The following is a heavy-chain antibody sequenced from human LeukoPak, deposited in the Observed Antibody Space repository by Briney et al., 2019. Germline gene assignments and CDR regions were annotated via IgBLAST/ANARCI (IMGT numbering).Heavy chain of an antibody. CDR1: GGSFSGYY. D-gene: IGHD3-3*01. CDR2: INRSGST. CDR3: ARSPYYDFWSGYYTHAFDI. Sequence: SETLSLTCAVYGGSFSGYYWSWIRQPPGKGLEWIGEINRSGSTNYNPSLKSRVTISVDTSKNQFSLELSSVTAADTAVYYCARSPYYDFWSGYYTHAFDIWGQGTMVTVSS. J-gene: IGHJ3*02. V-gene: IGHV4-34*01.